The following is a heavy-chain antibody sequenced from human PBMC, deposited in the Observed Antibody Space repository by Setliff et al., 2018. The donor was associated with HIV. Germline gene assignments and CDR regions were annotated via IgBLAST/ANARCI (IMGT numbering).Heavy chain of an antibody. CDR1: GGSISSGSYY. J-gene: IGHJ5*01. CDR2: IYTSGST. D-gene: IGHD2-2*01. CDR3: AKRAVQDGTVTSSNWFES. V-gene: IGHV4-61*02. Sequence: PSETLSLTCTVSGGSISSGSYYWSWIRQPAGKGLEWIGRIYTSGSTNYNPSLKSRVTISVDTSKNQFSLKLRSVTAADTAVYYCAKRAVQDGTVTSSNWFESWGQGTLVTVSS.